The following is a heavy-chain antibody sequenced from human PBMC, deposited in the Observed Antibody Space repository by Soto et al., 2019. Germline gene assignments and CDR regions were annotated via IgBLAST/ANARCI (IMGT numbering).Heavy chain of an antibody. J-gene: IGHJ5*02. CDR2: ISSSGSTI. V-gene: IGHV3-11*01. CDR1: GFTFSDYY. Sequence: GGSLRLSCAASGFTFSDYYMSWIRQAPGKGLEWVSYISSSGSTIYYADSVKGRITISRDNAKNSLYLQMNSLRAEDTAVYYCARAAPWSQRFDPWGQGTLVTVSS. CDR3: ARAAPWSQRFDP. D-gene: IGHD1-26*01.